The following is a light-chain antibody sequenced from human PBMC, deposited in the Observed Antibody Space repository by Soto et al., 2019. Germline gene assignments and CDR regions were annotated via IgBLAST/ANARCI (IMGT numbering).Light chain of an antibody. CDR2: DAS. J-gene: IGKJ2*01. CDR3: HQYDMLPYT. V-gene: IGKV1-33*01. CDR1: QGMSDY. Sequence: DIQMTQSPSSLSASVGDRVTITCQASQGMSDYLNGYQQKPDKAPKRLIYDASNLETGVPSRFSGSASGTDFTFTIHSLQPEDIATYSCHQYDMLPYTVGQGTTVDIK.